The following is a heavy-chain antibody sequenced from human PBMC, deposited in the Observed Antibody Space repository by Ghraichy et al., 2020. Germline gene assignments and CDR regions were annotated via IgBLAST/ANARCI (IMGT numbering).Heavy chain of an antibody. CDR1: GGSISSGGYY. Sequence: SQTLSLTCTVSGGSISSGGYYWSWIRQHPGKGLEWIGYIYYSGSTYYNPSLKSRVTISVDTSKNQFSLKLSSVTAADTAVYYCARHYYDSSGYYTLDRVAFDIWGQGTMVTVSS. CDR3: ARHYYDSSGYYTLDRVAFDI. V-gene: IGHV4-31*03. J-gene: IGHJ3*02. D-gene: IGHD3-22*01. CDR2: IYYSGST.